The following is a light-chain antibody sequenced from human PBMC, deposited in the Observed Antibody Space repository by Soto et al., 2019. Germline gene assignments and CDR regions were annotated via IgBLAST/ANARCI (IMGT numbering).Light chain of an antibody. CDR3: QQYGSPYT. Sequence: EIVLTQSPGTLSLSPGERATLSCRASQSVSSSYLAWYQQKPGQAPRLLIYGASSRATGIPDRFSGSGSGTVFTLPISGLEPEDFAVYYCQQYGSPYTFGQGTKLEIK. V-gene: IGKV3-20*01. CDR1: QSVSSSY. J-gene: IGKJ2*01. CDR2: GAS.